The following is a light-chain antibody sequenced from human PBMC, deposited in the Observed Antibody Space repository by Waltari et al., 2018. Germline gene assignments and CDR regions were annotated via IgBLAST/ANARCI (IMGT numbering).Light chain of an antibody. J-gene: IGKJ3*01. V-gene: IGKV4-1*01. CDR3: HQYYFAPFT. Sequence: DFVMTQSPDSLAVSLGERATINCKSSQSVLYTSNNKNYLAWYQQKPGQPPKLLIYWASTRQSGVPDRFSGSGSGTDFTLTISSLQAEDVAVYYCHQYYFAPFTFGPGTKVDIK. CDR1: QSVLYTSNNKNY. CDR2: WAS.